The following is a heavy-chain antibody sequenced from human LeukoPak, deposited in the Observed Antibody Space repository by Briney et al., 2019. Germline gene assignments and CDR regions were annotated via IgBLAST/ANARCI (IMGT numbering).Heavy chain of an antibody. D-gene: IGHD4-17*01. CDR3: ARDGDYGDYFNWFDS. CDR1: GFTFSSYG. CDR2: IWYDGSNK. V-gene: IGHV3-33*01. J-gene: IGHJ5*01. Sequence: GGSLRLSCAASGFTFSSYGMHWVRQAPGKGLEWVAVIWYDGSNKYYADSVKGRFTISRDNSKNTLYLQMNSLRAKDTAVYYCARDGDYGDYFNWFDSWGQGTLVTVSS.